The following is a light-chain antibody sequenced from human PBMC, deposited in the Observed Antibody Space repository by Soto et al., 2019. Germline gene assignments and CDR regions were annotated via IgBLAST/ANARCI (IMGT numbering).Light chain of an antibody. Sequence: QSVLTQPSSASGTPGQRVTISCSGSSSSIGSNNVYWYHQLPGTAPKLLIYRNNQRPSGVPDRFSGSKSGTSASLAISGLRSEDEADYYCAAWDDSVSGYVFGTGTKVTVL. V-gene: IGLV1-47*01. J-gene: IGLJ1*01. CDR3: AAWDDSVSGYV. CDR2: RNN. CDR1: SSSIGSNN.